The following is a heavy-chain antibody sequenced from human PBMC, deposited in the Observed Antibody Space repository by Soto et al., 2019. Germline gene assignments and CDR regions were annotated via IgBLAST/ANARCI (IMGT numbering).Heavy chain of an antibody. CDR1: GYTFTSYA. Sequence: ASVKVSCKASGYTFTSYAMHWVRQAPGQRLEWMGWINAGNGNTKYSQKFQGRVTITRDTSASTAYMELSGLRSEDTAVYYCARGVLWFGESLTYYYYYMDVWGKGTAVTVSS. CDR3: ARGVLWFGESLTYYYYYMDV. D-gene: IGHD3-10*01. CDR2: INAGNGNT. J-gene: IGHJ6*03. V-gene: IGHV1-3*01.